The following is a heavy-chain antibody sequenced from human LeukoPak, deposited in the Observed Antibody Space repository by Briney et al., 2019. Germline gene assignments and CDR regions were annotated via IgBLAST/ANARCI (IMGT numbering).Heavy chain of an antibody. CDR3: ARVGIVLVTGSNWVDP. Sequence: ASVKVSCKASGYTFTSYYMHWVRQAPGQGLEWMGIINPSGGSTSYAQKFQGRVTMTRDMSTSTVYIELSSLSSEDTAVYYCARVGIVLVTGSNWVDPWGQGTLVTVSS. V-gene: IGHV1-46*01. D-gene: IGHD3-22*01. J-gene: IGHJ5*02. CDR1: GYTFTSYY. CDR2: INPSGGST.